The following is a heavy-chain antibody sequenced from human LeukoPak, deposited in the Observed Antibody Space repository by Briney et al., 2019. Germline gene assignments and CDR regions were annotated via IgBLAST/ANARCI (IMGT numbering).Heavy chain of an antibody. D-gene: IGHD5-18*01. Sequence: GASVKVSCKASGYTFTTYPINWVRQAPGQGLEWMGWINTNTGNPTYAQGFTGRFVFSLDTSVSTAYLQISSLKAEDTAVYYCARSGYSYTYYYYYGMDVWGQGTTVTVSS. J-gene: IGHJ6*02. CDR2: INTNTGNP. V-gene: IGHV7-4-1*02. CDR3: ARSGYSYTYYYYYGMDV. CDR1: GYTFTTYP.